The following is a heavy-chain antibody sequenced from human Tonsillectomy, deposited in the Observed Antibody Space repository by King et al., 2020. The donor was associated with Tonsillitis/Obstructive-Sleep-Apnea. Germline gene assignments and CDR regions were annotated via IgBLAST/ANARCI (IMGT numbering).Heavy chain of an antibody. J-gene: IGHJ6*03. CDR1: GFTFSSYG. CDR3: ARSRGTVTTFYYYYMDV. CDR2: MWHDGSNQ. V-gene: IGHV3-33*01. D-gene: IGHD4-11*01. Sequence: HVQLVESGGGVVQPGRSLRLSCAASGFTFSSYGMHWVRQAPGKGLEWVAVMWHDGSNQYYADSVKGRFTISRDNSKNTLYLQMNSLRAEDTAVYYCARSRGTVTTFYYYYMDVWGKGTTVTVSS.